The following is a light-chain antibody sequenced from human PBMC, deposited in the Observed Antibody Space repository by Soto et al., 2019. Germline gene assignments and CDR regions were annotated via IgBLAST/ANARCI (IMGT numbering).Light chain of an antibody. CDR1: QSFSTN. V-gene: IGKV3-15*01. CDR3: QQYNDWPPT. Sequence: EKVMTQSPDTLSVSPGERATLPCRASQSFSTNLAWYQQRPGQAPRLLIYSVSTRATGIPARFSGSGSETEFTLTISSLQSEDFAVYYCQQYNDWPPTFGQGTKVDNK. CDR2: SVS. J-gene: IGKJ1*01.